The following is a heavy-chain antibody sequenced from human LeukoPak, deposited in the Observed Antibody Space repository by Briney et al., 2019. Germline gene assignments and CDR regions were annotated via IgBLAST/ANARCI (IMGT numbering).Heavy chain of an antibody. J-gene: IGHJ3*02. CDR3: ARVQGHPPNGLDI. V-gene: IGHV3-74*01. Sequence: GGSLRLSCAASGFTFGNYMMHWVRQAPGKGLVWVSRIKSDGITITYADSVKGRFTISRDNAKNTAYLQMNSLRAEDTAVYYCARVQGHPPNGLDIWGQGTMVTVSS. D-gene: IGHD2-8*01. CDR1: GFTFGNYM. CDR2: IKSDGITI.